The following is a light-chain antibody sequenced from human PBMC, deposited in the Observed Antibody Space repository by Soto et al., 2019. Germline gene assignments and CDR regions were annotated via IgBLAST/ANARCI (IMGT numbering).Light chain of an antibody. CDR2: DAS. V-gene: IGKV1-39*01. CDR1: QTIITY. Sequence: DIHMTQSPSPLSASVGDRFTITCVASQTIITYLNWYQQKPGKAPKLLIYDASSLESGVPSRFSGSGSGTEFTLTISRLEPEDFALYYCQQYGNSPLTFGGGTKVDIK. J-gene: IGKJ4*01. CDR3: QQYGNSPLT.